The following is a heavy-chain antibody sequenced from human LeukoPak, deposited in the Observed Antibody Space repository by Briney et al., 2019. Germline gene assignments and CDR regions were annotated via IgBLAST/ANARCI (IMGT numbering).Heavy chain of an antibody. CDR2: INPSGGST. J-gene: IGHJ5*02. CDR3: ARDMVRDNWFDP. Sequence: GASVKVSCKASGYTFTSYYMHWVRQAPGQGLEWMGIINPSGGSTSYAQKFQGRVTMTRDMSTSTVYMELSSLRSDDTAVYYCARDMVRDNWFDPWGQGTLVTVSS. D-gene: IGHD3-10*01. V-gene: IGHV1-46*01. CDR1: GYTFTSYY.